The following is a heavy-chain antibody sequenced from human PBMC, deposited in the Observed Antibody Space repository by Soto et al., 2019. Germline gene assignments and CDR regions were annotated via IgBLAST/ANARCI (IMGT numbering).Heavy chain of an antibody. V-gene: IGHV3-21*01. CDR3: VRDLYSGSSYFDL. CDR2: ISYSGTYI. Sequence: PGGSLRLSCAASGFTFSSYSMNWVRQAPGKGLEWVSTISYSGTYIYYTDSVTGRFTISRDNAKNSLYLQMNSVRAEDTVVFYFVRDLYSGSSYFDLWAQGALVTVSS. D-gene: IGHD1-26*01. J-gene: IGHJ4*02. CDR1: GFTFSSYS.